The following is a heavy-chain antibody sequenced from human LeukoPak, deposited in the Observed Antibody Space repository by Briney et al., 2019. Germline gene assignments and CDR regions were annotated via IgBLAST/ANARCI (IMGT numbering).Heavy chain of an antibody. CDR3: ARGKAAAGVANDY. Sequence: SQTLSLTCALPGDSVSSNSAAWNWIRQSPSRGLEWLGRTYYRPKWYNDYAVSVKSRITINPDTSKNQFSLQLNSVTPEDTAVYYCARGKAAAGVANDYWGQGTLVTVSS. CDR1: GDSVSSNSAA. V-gene: IGHV6-1*01. D-gene: IGHD6-13*01. J-gene: IGHJ4*02. CDR2: TYYRPKWYN.